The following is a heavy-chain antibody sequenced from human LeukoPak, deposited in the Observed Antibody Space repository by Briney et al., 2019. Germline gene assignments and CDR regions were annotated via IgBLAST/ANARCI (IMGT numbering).Heavy chain of an antibody. CDR1: GFTFGDYA. J-gene: IGHJ4*02. CDR3: ITDRVRETGGWYRFAY. V-gene: IGHV3-49*04. D-gene: IGHD6-19*01. CDR2: IRSKAYGGTT. Sequence: PGRSLRLSCTASGFTFGDYAMSWVRQVPGKGLEWVGFIRSKAYGGTTEYAASVKGRFTISRDDSKNILYLQMNSLETEDTAVYYCITDRVRETGGWYRFAYWGQGTLVTVS.